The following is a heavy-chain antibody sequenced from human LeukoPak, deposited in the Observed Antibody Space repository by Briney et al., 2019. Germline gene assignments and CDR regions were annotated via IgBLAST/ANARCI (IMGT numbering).Heavy chain of an antibody. D-gene: IGHD2-15*01. CDR2: IYHSGST. CDR3: ARCSRSGAYYFDY. Sequence: SETLSLTCTVSGGSISSGGYYWSWIRQPPGKGLEWIGYIYHSGSTYYNPSLKSRVTISVDRSKNQFSLKLSSVTAADTAVYYCARCSRSGAYYFDYWGQGTLVTVSS. J-gene: IGHJ4*02. CDR1: GGSISSGGYY. V-gene: IGHV4-30-2*01.